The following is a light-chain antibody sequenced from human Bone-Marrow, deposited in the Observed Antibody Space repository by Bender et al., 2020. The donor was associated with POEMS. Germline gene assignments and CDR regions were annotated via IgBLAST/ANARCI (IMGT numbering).Light chain of an antibody. Sequence: QSALTQPASVSGSPGQSITISCTETSSDVDGFDYVSWYQQYPGKAPKIIIYDSSNRPSGISDRFSGSRSGSMAFLTISGHQAEDESEYYCGSYTRSSIVVFGGGTKLTVL. CDR3: GSYTRSSIVV. CDR2: DSS. CDR1: SSDVDGFDY. J-gene: IGLJ2*01. V-gene: IGLV2-14*03.